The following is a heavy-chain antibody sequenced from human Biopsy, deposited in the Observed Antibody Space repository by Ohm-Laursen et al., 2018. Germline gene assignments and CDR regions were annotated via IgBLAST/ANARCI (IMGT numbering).Heavy chain of an antibody. CDR3: AKYDYSSSHRRYFDP. CDR2: IWYDGSNK. J-gene: IGHJ5*02. Sequence: SLRLSCTASGFTFSNYGMHWVRQAPGKGLEWLAVIWYDGSNKYYGDSVQGRFTISRDNSKNTLSLQMNSLRAEDTAVYYCAKYDYSSSHRRYFDPWGQGTLVTVSS. CDR1: GFTFSNYG. V-gene: IGHV3-33*06. D-gene: IGHD6-6*01.